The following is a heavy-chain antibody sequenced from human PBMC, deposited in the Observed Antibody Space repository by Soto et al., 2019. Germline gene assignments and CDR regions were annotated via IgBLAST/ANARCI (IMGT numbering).Heavy chain of an antibody. D-gene: IGHD4-4*01. Sequence: GSGPTLVNPTQTLTLTCTFSGFSLSTSGMCVSWIRQPPGKALEWLARIDWDDDKYYSTSLKTRLTISKDTSKNQVVLTMTNMDPVDTATYYCARSHDYRYWFDPWGQGTLVTVSS. V-gene: IGHV2-70*11. CDR3: ARSHDYRYWFDP. CDR1: GFSLSTSGMC. CDR2: IDWDDDK. J-gene: IGHJ5*02.